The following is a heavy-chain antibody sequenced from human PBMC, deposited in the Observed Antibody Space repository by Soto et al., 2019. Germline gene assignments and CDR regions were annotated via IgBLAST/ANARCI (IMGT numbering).Heavy chain of an antibody. J-gene: IGHJ4*02. CDR2: INAGNGNT. V-gene: IGHV1-3*01. Sequence: QVQLVQSGAEVKKPGASVKVSCKASGYTFTSYAMHWVRQAPGQRLEWMGWINAGNGNTKYSQKFQGRVTITGDTSASTAYMELSSLRSEDTAVYYCARDRAVAGTGDFDYWGQGTLVTVSS. CDR1: GYTFTSYA. CDR3: ARDRAVAGTGDFDY. D-gene: IGHD6-19*01.